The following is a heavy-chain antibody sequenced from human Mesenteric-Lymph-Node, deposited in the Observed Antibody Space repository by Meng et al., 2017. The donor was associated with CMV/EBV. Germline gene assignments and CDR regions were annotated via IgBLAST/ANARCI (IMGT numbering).Heavy chain of an antibody. V-gene: IGHV1-2*02. CDR1: GYTFTGYY. CDR2: INPNSGGT. Sequence: ASVKVSCKASGYTFTGYYMHWVRQAPGQGLEWMGWINPNSGGTNYAQKFQGRVTMTRDTSISTAYMELGRLRSDDTAVYYCARSRSRGSYSAFDIWGQGTMVTVSS. D-gene: IGHD1-26*01. CDR3: ARSRSRGSYSAFDI. J-gene: IGHJ3*02.